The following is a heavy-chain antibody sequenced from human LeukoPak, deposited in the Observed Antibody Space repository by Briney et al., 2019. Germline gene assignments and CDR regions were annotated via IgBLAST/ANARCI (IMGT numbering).Heavy chain of an antibody. CDR1: GGSLSGYY. V-gene: IGHV4-34*01. J-gene: IGHJ6*02. CDR2: INHSGST. D-gene: IGHD2-15*01. Sequence: SETLSLTCAVYGGSLSGYYWSWIRQPPGKGLEWIGEINHSGSTNYNPSLKSRVTISLDTSKNQFSLRLSSATAADTAVYYCARGRAGYCSRGSCYTYYYYYEPYGMDVWGQGTTVTVSS. CDR3: ARGRAGYCSRGSCYTYYYYYEPYGMDV.